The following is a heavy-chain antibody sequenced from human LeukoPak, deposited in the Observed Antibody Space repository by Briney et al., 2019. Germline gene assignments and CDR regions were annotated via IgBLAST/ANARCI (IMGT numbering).Heavy chain of an antibody. Sequence: SETLSLTCTVSGGSISSYHWSWIRQPAGKGLEWIGRIYTSGSTNYNPSLKSRVTMSVDTSKNQFSLKLGSVTAADTAVYYCARCRYSSGWPYYYGMDVWGQGTTVTVSS. V-gene: IGHV4-4*07. D-gene: IGHD6-19*01. CDR3: ARCRYSSGWPYYYGMDV. J-gene: IGHJ6*02. CDR1: GGSISSYH. CDR2: IYTSGST.